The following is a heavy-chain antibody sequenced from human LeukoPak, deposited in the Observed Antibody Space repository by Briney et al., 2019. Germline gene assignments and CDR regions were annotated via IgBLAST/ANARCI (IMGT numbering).Heavy chain of an antibody. Sequence: GGSLRLSCAASGFTLSSYAMSWVRQAPGKGLEWVSAISGSGGSTYYADSVEGRCTISRDNSKNTLYLQMNSLRAEDTAVYYCARGKTGSYYSRSYYMDVWGKGTTVTISS. D-gene: IGHD3-10*01. V-gene: IGHV3-23*01. J-gene: IGHJ6*03. CDR3: ARGKTGSYYSRSYYMDV. CDR2: ISGSGGST. CDR1: GFTLSSYA.